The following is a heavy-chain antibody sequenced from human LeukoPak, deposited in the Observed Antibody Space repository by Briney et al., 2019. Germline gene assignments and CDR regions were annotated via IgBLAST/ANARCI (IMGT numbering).Heavy chain of an antibody. CDR2: IYYSGST. J-gene: IGHJ6*03. V-gene: IGHV4-59*01. Sequence: SETLSLTCTVSGGSISSYYWSWIRQPPGKGLEWIGYIYYSGSTNYNPSLKSRVTISVDTFKNQFSLKLSSVTAADTAVYYCATRTAKDSSGWYYYYYYYMDVWGKGTTVTVSS. CDR3: ATRTAKDSSGWYYYYYYYMDV. D-gene: IGHD6-19*01. CDR1: GGSISSYY.